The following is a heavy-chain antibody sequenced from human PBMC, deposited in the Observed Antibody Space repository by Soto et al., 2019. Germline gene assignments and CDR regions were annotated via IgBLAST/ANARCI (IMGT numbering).Heavy chain of an antibody. D-gene: IGHD4-17*01. CDR2: INHSGST. V-gene: IGHV4-34*01. J-gene: IGHJ1*01. CDR1: GGSFSGYY. Sequence: SETLSLTCAVYGGSFSGYYWSWIRQPPGKGLEWIGEINHSGSTNYNPSLKSRVTISVDTSKNQFSLKLSSVTAADTAVYYCARGDTASRKFQHWGQRTLVTVSS. CDR3: ARGDTASRKFQH.